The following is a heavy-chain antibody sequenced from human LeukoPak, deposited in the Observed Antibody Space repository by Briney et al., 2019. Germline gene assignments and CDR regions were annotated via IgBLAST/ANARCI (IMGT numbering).Heavy chain of an antibody. CDR2: ISSSGSTI. D-gene: IGHD3-10*01. V-gene: IGHV3-48*03. CDR3: ARDQKDTLLWFGDPGAVDY. J-gene: IGHJ4*02. CDR1: GFTFSSYE. Sequence: GGSLRLSCAASGFTFSSYEMNWVRQAPGKGLEWVSYISSSGSTIYYADSVKGRFTISRDNAKNSLYLQMNSLRAEDTAVYYCARDQKDTLLWFGDPGAVDYWGQGTLVTVSS.